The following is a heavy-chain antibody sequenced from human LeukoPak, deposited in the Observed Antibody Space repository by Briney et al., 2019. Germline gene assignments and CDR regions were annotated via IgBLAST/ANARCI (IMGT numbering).Heavy chain of an antibody. D-gene: IGHD3-3*01. CDR3: ARENSVYDFWSGYSYYFDY. V-gene: IGHV4-4*07. CDR1: GGSFSGYY. CDR2: IYTSGST. Sequence: SVTLSLTCAVYGGSFSGYYWSWIRQPAGKGLEWIGRIYTSGSTNYNPSLKSRVTMSVDTSKNQFSLKLSSVTAADTAVYYCARENSVYDFWSGYSYYFDYWGQGTLVTVSS. J-gene: IGHJ4*02.